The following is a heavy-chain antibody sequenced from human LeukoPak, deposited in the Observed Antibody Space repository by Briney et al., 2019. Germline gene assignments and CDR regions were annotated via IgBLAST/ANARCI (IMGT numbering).Heavy chain of an antibody. V-gene: IGHV3-30*03. Sequence: GGSLRLSCAASGFTFSSYGMHWVRQAPGKGLEWVAVISYDGSNKYYADSVKGRFTISRDNSKNTLYLQMNSLRAEDTAVYYCARDRSTIFGVVIPNYYGMDVWGQGTTVTVSS. D-gene: IGHD3-3*01. CDR2: ISYDGSNK. J-gene: IGHJ6*02. CDR3: ARDRSTIFGVVIPNYYGMDV. CDR1: GFTFSSYG.